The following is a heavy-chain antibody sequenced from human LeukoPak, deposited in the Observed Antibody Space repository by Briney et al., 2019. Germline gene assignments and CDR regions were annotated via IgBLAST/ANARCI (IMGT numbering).Heavy chain of an antibody. V-gene: IGHV4-31*03. CDR3: ARRVRAFLSLGSPYYFDY. J-gene: IGHJ4*02. D-gene: IGHD3-16*01. CDR1: GGSISSGGYY. Sequence: SETLSLTCTVSGGSISSGGYYWSWIRQHPGKGLEWIGYIYYSGSTYYNPSLKSRVTISVDTSKNQFSLKLSSVTAADTAVYYCARRVRAFLSLGSPYYFDYWGQGTLVTVSS. CDR2: IYYSGST.